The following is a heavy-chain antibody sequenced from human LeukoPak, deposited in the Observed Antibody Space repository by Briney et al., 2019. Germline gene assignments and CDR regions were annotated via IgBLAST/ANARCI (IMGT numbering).Heavy chain of an antibody. CDR3: ERDLDYGDYGHYYYGMDV. CDR1: GYTFTSYY. J-gene: IGHJ6*02. V-gene: IGHV1-46*01. Sequence: GASVKVSCKASGYTFTSYYMHWVRQAPGQGLEWMGIINPSGGSTSYAQKFQGRVTMTRDTSTSTVYMELSSLRSEDTAVYYCERDLDYGDYGHYYYGMDVWGQGTTVTVSS. CDR2: INPSGGST. D-gene: IGHD4-17*01.